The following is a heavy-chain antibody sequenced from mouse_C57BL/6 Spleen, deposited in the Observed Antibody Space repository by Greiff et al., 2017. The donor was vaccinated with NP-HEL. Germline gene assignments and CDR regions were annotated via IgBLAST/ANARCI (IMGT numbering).Heavy chain of an antibody. V-gene: IGHV1-54*01. CDR3: ARRDEGYAMDY. J-gene: IGHJ4*01. Sequence: LQESGAELVRPGTSVKVSCKASGYAFTNYLIEWVKQRPGQGLEWIGVINPGSGGTNYNEKFKGKATLTADKSSSTAYMQLSSLTSEDSAVYFCARRDEGYAMDYWGQGTSVTVSS. CDR2: INPGSGGT. CDR1: GYAFTNYL.